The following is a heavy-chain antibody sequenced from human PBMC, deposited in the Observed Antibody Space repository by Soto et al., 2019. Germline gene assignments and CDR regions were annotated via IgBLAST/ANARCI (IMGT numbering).Heavy chain of an antibody. V-gene: IGHV3-30-3*01. J-gene: IGHJ1*01. Sequence: GGSLRLSCAASGFTFSSYAMHWVRQAPGKGLEWVAVISYDGSNKYYADSVKGRFTISRDNSKNTLYLQMNSLRAEDTAVYYCARHPIAAAGSWIGLAFQHWGQGTLVTVSS. CDR3: ARHPIAAAGSWIGLAFQH. CDR1: GFTFSSYA. CDR2: ISYDGSNK. D-gene: IGHD6-13*01.